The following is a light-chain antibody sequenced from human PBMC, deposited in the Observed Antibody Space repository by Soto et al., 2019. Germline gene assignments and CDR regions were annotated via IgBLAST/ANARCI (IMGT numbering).Light chain of an antibody. CDR3: QQSDT. CDR1: QSVSIK. J-gene: IGKJ5*01. CDR2: GTS. V-gene: IGKV3D-15*01. Sequence: EIVMTQSPATLSVSPGERATLSCRASQSVSIKLAWYQQKPGQAPRLLIYGTSSRATGIPDRFSGSGSGTDFTLTISRLEPEDFAVYYCQQSDTFGQGTRLEIK.